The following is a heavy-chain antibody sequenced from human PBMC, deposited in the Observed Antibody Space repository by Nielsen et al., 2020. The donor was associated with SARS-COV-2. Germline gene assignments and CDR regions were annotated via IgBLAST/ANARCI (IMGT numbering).Heavy chain of an antibody. J-gene: IGHJ4*02. V-gene: IGHV3-74*01. CDR1: GFSFPDYS. Sequence: GGSLRLSCATSGFSFPDYSIHWVRQGPGKGLVWVSCIKTVGTKTGYADSVKGRFTISRNNAKNTVYLQMNSLRAEDTGIYYCASSFHDFWSGYLDYWGQGILVTVSS. CDR2: IKTVGTKT. CDR3: ASSFHDFWSGYLDY. D-gene: IGHD3-3*01.